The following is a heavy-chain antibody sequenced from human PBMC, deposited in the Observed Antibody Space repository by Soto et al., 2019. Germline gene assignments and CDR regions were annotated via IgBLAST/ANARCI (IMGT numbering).Heavy chain of an antibody. J-gene: IGHJ1*01. CDR3: ARGGSTWSAEYYQH. CDR2: ISCYNGDT. D-gene: IGHD6-13*01. Sequence: ASVKVSCKASGYTFTNYGISWVRQAPGQGPQWMGWISCYNGDTKYTQTLQGRVTMTTDTSTSTAYMELRSLRSDDTAVYYCARGGSTWSAEYYQHWGQGALVTVSS. V-gene: IGHV1-18*01. CDR1: GYTFTNYG.